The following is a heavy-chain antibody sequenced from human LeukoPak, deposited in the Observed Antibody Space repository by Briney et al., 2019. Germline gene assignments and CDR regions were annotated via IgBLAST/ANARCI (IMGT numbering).Heavy chain of an antibody. CDR3: ARAYGSGLAFDI. J-gene: IGHJ3*02. V-gene: IGHV1-46*01. Sequence: ASVKVSCKASGYSFSNHYMHWVRQAPGQGLAWMGIINLSAGSTSYAQKFQSRLTLTRDTSTSTLYMELSSLIPDDTAAYYCARAYGSGLAFDIWGQGTMVTVSS. CDR1: GYSFSNHY. CDR2: INLSAGST. D-gene: IGHD3-10*01.